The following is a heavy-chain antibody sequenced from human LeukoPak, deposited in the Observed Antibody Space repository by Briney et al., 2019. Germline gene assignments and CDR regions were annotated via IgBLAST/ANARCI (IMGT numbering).Heavy chain of an antibody. D-gene: IGHD1-26*01. CDR2: ISYDGSNK. Sequence: GGSLRLSCAASEFTFTTYAMSWVRQAPGKGLEWVAVISYDGSNKYYADSVKGRFAISRDNSKNTLYLQVNSLRAEDTAVYYCARPYSGSYYWGMDVWGQGTTVTVSS. CDR1: EFTFTTYA. J-gene: IGHJ6*02. CDR3: ARPYSGSYYWGMDV. V-gene: IGHV3-30*09.